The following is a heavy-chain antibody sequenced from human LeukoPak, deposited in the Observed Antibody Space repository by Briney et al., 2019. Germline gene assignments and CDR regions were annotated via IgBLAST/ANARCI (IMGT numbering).Heavy chain of an antibody. CDR3: ARIWAEFQLVRDF. Sequence: ASVKVSCKASGYTFTSYLISWVRQVPGQGPEWMGWISGHNGNTDYAQKFKDRVTLTTDTSTSTAYMELRSLTSDDTAVYYCARIWAEFQLVRDFWGQGTLVTVSP. D-gene: IGHD6-13*01. CDR2: ISGHNGNT. CDR1: GYTFTSYL. J-gene: IGHJ4*02. V-gene: IGHV1-18*01.